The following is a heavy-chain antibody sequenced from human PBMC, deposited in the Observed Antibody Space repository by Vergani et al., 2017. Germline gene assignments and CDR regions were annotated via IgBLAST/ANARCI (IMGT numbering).Heavy chain of an antibody. D-gene: IGHD2-2*02. CDR1: GDSIISNNC. V-gene: IGHV4-4*03. J-gene: IGHJ4*02. Sequence: QVQLQESGPGLVKPPGTLSITCAVSGDSIISNNCWTWVRQPPGKGLEWIGEICHTEDTKYSPSLKSRVTVSVDGARNLFSLRLNSVTAADTAVYYCATIGYRRWDYYFGYWGQGILVTVSS. CDR3: ATIGYRRWDYYFGY. CDR2: ICHTEDT.